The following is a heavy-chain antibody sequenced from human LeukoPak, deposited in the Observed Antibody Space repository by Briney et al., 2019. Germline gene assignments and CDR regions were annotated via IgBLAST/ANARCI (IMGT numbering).Heavy chain of an antibody. CDR3: ATSETVGTTTGRRVLDY. CDR1: GYTFTTYY. V-gene: IGHV1-46*01. D-gene: IGHD1-26*01. J-gene: IGHJ4*02. CDR2: INPSGGST. Sequence: ASVRVSCKASGYTFTTYYMHWVRQAPGQGLEWMGIINPSGGSTGYAQKFQGRVTMTRDTSTSTVYMELSSLRSEDTAVYYCATSETVGTTTGRRVLDYWGQGTLVTVPS.